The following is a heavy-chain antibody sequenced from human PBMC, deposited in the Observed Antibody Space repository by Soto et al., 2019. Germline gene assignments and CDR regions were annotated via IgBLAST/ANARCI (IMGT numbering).Heavy chain of an antibody. Sequence: ASVKVSCKASGYTFTSYAMHWVRQAPGQRLEWMGWINAGNGNTKYSQKFQGRVTITRDTSASTAYMELSSLRSEDTAVYYCARGVVGQLWSPFDYWGQGTLVTVSS. V-gene: IGHV1-3*01. D-gene: IGHD5-18*01. CDR1: GYTFTSYA. J-gene: IGHJ4*02. CDR3: ARGVVGQLWSPFDY. CDR2: INAGNGNT.